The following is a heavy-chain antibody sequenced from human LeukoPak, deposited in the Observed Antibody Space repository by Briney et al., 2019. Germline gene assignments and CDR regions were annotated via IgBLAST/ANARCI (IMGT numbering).Heavy chain of an antibody. D-gene: IGHD2-21*02. CDR3: AKNCDSPMGVPYAMDV. V-gene: IGHV3-23*01. Sequence: GGSLRLSCAASGFTFSAYAMRWVRQAPGKGLEWVSAIGSGSAGTTIYAESVKDRFTISRDDSKNTLYLQMNSLRGDDSAVYYCAKNCDSPMGVPYAMDVWGRGTTVTVSS. CDR1: GFTFSAYA. CDR2: IGSGSAGTT. J-gene: IGHJ6*02.